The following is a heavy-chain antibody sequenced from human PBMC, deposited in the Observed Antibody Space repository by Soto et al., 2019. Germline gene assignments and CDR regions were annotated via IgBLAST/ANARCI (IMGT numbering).Heavy chain of an antibody. CDR1: GFTFSSYD. V-gene: IGHV3-64*01. Sequence: EVQLAESGGGMVQPGGSLRLSCVASGFTFSSYDMHWVRQAPGKGLEYVSSISSNGGTTYYGNSVKGRFTISRDNSKNTLYLQMGSLRAKDMAVYYCVRRVSGNYDYWGQGTLLTVSS. D-gene: IGHD1-7*01. CDR3: VRRVSGNYDY. CDR2: ISSNGGTT. J-gene: IGHJ4*02.